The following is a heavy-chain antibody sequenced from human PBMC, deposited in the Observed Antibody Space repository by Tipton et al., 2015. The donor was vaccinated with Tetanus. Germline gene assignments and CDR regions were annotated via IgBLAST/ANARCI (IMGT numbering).Heavy chain of an antibody. CDR2: ISTSGNT. J-gene: IGHJ5*02. Sequence: TLSLTCTVSGDFASLSYWSWIRQPVGKSLEWLGRISTSGNTHYYPSLKGRVTMTLDTPKKKFSQTLTSVTAADTAVYYCARGLFCANGICPALLFDPWGQGTQVTVSS. CDR3: ARGLFCANGICPALLFDP. V-gene: IGHV4-4*07. CDR1: GDFASLSY. D-gene: IGHD2-8*01.